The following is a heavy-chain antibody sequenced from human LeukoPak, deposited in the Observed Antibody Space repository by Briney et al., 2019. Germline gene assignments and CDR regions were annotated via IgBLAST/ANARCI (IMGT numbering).Heavy chain of an antibody. V-gene: IGHV3-23*01. D-gene: IGHD6-19*01. CDR2: ISGSGGST. Sequence: PGGSLRLSCAASGFTFSSYAMSWVRQAPGKGLEWVSAISGSGGSTYYADSVKGRFTISRDNSKNTLYLQMSSLRAEDTAVYYCATLPGIAVAENYYYMDVWGKGTTVTVSS. CDR3: ATLPGIAVAENYYYMDV. J-gene: IGHJ6*03. CDR1: GFTFSSYA.